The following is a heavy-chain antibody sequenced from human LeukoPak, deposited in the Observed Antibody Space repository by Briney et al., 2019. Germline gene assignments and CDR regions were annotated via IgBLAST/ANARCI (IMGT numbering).Heavy chain of an antibody. J-gene: IGHJ3*02. CDR2: IYYSGST. D-gene: IGHD3-10*01. Sequence: PSETLSLTCTVSGGSINSSSYYWGCIRQPPGKGLGWIGTIYYSGSTYYNPSLKSRVTISVDTSKSHFSLKLSSVTATAAAVYCCGRRFATSRNDAFDIWGQGTMVTVSS. CDR1: GGSINSSSYY. V-gene: IGHV4-39*02. CDR3: GRRFATSRNDAFDI.